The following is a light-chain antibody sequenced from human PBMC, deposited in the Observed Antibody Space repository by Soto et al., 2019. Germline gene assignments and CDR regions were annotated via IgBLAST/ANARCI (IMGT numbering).Light chain of an antibody. V-gene: IGKV3-15*01. Sequence: MTQSPATLSVSPGERATLSCRASQFIGSSLAWYQQKPGEAPRLLMYDASSRATGSPARFTGSVSGTAFTLTISSLQSEDFAIYYCQQYNNWPPLTFGGGSKVEIK. CDR2: DAS. CDR1: QFIGSS. CDR3: QQYNNWPPLT. J-gene: IGKJ4*01.